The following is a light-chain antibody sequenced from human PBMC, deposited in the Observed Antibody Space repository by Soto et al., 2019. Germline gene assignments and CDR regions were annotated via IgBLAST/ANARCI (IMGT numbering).Light chain of an antibody. CDR1: QDISNY. Sequence: DIQMTQSPTSLSASLGDRFTIACQASQDISNYLHWYQQKPGKAPKLLIYDASNLETGVPSRFSGSGSGTDFTFTISSLQPEDIATNYCQQYDNFSLAINFGQGTRLEIK. CDR2: DAS. J-gene: IGKJ5*01. CDR3: QQYDNFSLAIN. V-gene: IGKV1-33*01.